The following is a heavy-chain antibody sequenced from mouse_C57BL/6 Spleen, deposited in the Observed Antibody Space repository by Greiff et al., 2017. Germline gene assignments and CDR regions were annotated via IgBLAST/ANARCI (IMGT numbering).Heavy chain of an antibody. J-gene: IGHJ2*01. CDR1: GYTFTSYW. CDR2: IDPSDSYT. Sequence: QVQLKQPGAELVMPGASVKLSCKASGYTFTSYWMHWVKQRPGQGLEWIGEIDPSDSYTNYNQKFKGKSTLTVDKSSSTAYMQLSSLTSEDSAVXYCANYSLSYCSSSSLDYWGQGTTLTVSS. V-gene: IGHV1-69*01. D-gene: IGHD1-1*01. CDR3: ANYSLSYCSSSSLDY.